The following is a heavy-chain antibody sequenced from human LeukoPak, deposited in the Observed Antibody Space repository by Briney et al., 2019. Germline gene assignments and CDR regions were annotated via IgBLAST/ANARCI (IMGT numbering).Heavy chain of an antibody. CDR1: GFTFSNYG. CDR3: TKEGATGSPYSFDY. CDR2: VSSAGSTK. J-gene: IGHJ4*02. V-gene: IGHV3-30*18. D-gene: IGHD1-1*01. Sequence: GGSLRLSCAASGFTFSNYGMHWVRQAPGKGLEWVAVVSSAGSTKYYADSVKGRFTISRDNSKKTLDLQMNNLRAEDTAVYYCTKEGATGSPYSFDYWGQGTLVTVSS.